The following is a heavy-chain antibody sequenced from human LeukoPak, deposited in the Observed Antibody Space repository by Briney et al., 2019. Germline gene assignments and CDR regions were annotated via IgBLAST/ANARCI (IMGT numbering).Heavy chain of an antibody. D-gene: IGHD6-19*01. CDR1: GFTFSSYS. Sequence: AGGSLRLSCAASGFTFSSYSMNWVRQAPGKGLEWVSSISSSSSYIYYADSVKGRFTISRDNAKNSLYLQMNSLRAEDTAVYYCARDLIAVAGFDYWGQGTLVTVSS. J-gene: IGHJ4*02. CDR2: ISSSSSYI. V-gene: IGHV3-21*01. CDR3: ARDLIAVAGFDY.